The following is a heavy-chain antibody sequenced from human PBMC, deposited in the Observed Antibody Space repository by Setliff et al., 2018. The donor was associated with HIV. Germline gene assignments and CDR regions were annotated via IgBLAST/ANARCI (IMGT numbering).Heavy chain of an antibody. CDR2: ISAYNGNT. D-gene: IGHD5-18*01. CDR1: GYTFTSYG. J-gene: IGHJ4*02. V-gene: IGHV1-18*01. Sequence: ASVKVSCKASGYTFTSYGISWVRQAPGQGLEWMGWISAYNGNTNYAQKLQGRVTMTTDTSTSTAYMELRSLRSDDTAVYYCARVIPRDTAMDLRPYYFDYWGQGTLVTVSS. CDR3: ARVIPRDTAMDLRPYYFDY.